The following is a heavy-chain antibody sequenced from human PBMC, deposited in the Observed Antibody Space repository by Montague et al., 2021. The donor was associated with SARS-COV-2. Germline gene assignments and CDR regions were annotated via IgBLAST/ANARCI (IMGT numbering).Heavy chain of an antibody. J-gene: IGHJ3*02. CDR1: GDRVSSKSVA. D-gene: IGHD3-9*01. V-gene: IGHV6-1*01. Sequence: CALSGDRVSSKSVAWNWIRQSPSRGLEWLGRTYYRSKWDSDYAESVKRRLVITPDTSKNQVSLQLNSVIPEDTAVYFCASSGITLTGLDAFDIWGQGTMVTVSS. CDR3: ASSGITLTGLDAFDI. CDR2: TYYRSKWDS.